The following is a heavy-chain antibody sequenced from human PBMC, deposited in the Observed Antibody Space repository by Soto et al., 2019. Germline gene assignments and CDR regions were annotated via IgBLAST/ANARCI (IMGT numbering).Heavy chain of an antibody. CDR2: ISSSNRYI. J-gene: IGHJ4*02. D-gene: IGHD3-10*01. V-gene: IGHV3-21*01. CDR3: ARDLNYFGSGSTFDY. Sequence: EVQLVESGGGLVKPGGSLRLSCAASGFTFFTYTMNWVRQARGKGLEWVSSISSSNRYIYYADSVKGRFTISRDNAKNSLYLQMNSLRVEDTAVYHCARDLNYFGSGSTFDYWGQGTLVTVSS. CDR1: GFTFFTYT.